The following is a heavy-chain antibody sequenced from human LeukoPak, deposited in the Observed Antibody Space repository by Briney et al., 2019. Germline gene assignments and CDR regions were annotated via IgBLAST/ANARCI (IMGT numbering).Heavy chain of an antibody. D-gene: IGHD5/OR15-5a*01. Sequence: PGGSLRLSCAASGFTASSTHMTWVRQAPGKGLEWVANINQDGSEKYYVDSVKGRFTISRDNAKNSLYLQMNSLRAEDTAVYYCASVLSNYYYYYMDVWGKGTTVTVSS. CDR1: GFTASSTH. CDR2: INQDGSEK. J-gene: IGHJ6*03. V-gene: IGHV3-7*01. CDR3: ASVLSNYYYYYMDV.